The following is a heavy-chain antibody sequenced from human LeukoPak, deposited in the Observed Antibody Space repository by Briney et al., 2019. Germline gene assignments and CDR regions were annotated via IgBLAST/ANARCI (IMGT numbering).Heavy chain of an antibody. CDR2: ISSSGSTI. V-gene: IGHV3-48*03. D-gene: IGHD3-10*01. J-gene: IGHJ6*03. CDR3: ARNLPTMVRGNASYYYYYYMDV. CDR1: GFTFSSYE. Sequence: GGSLRLSCAASGFTFSSYEMNWVRQAPGKGLEWVSYISSSGSTIYYADSVKGRFTISRDNAKNSLYLQMNSLRAEDTAVYYCARNLPTMVRGNASYYYYYYMDVWGKGTTVTISS.